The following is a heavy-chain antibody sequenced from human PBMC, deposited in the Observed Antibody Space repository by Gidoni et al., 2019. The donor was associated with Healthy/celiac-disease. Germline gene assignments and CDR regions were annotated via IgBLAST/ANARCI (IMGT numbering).Heavy chain of an antibody. J-gene: IGHJ5*02. Sequence: QVQLVQSGAEVKKPGSSVKVSCKASGGTFSSYAISWVRQAPGQGLEWMGGSIPIFGTANYAQKFQGRVTITADKSTSTAYMELSSLRSEDTAVYYCARSDITMVRGVSAHYNWFDPWGQGTLVTVSS. V-gene: IGHV1-69*06. D-gene: IGHD3-10*01. CDR3: ARSDITMVRGVSAHYNWFDP. CDR1: GGTFSSYA. CDR2: SIPIFGTA.